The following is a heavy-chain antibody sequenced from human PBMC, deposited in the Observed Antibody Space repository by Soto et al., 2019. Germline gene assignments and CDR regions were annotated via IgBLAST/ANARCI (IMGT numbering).Heavy chain of an antibody. J-gene: IGHJ4*02. CDR1: GFTFSSYA. CDR2: ISGSGGST. V-gene: IGHV3-23*01. Sequence: GGSLRLSCAASGFTFSSYAMSWVRQAPGKGLEWVSAISGSGGSTYYADSVKGRFTISRDNSKNTLYLQMNSLRAEDTAVYYCAKTPTTSNVLRFLEWLLFDYWGQGTLVTVSS. CDR3: AKTPTTSNVLRFLEWLLFDY. D-gene: IGHD3-3*01.